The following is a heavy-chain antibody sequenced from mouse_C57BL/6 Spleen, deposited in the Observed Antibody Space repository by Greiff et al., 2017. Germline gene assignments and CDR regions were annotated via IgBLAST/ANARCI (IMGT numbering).Heavy chain of an antibody. CDR2: IYPGDGDT. CDR3: ARNYYSNYVGYYAMDY. D-gene: IGHD2-5*01. J-gene: IGHJ4*01. CDR1: GYAFSSSW. Sequence: VQLQQSGPELVKPGASVKISCKASGYAFSSSWMNWVKQRPGKGLEWIGRIYPGDGDTNYNGKFKGKDTLTADKSSSTAYMQLSSLTSEDSAVYFCARNYYSNYVGYYAMDYWGQGTSVTVSS. V-gene: IGHV1-82*01.